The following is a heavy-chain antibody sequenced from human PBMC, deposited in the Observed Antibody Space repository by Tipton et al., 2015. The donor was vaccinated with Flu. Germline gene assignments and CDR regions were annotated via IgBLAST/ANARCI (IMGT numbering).Heavy chain of an antibody. J-gene: IGHJ4*02. D-gene: IGHD4-17*01. CDR2: IGHSGDRI. Sequence: SLRLSCAASGFTFSTYAMSWVRQAPGKGLEWVSGIGHSGDRIHYADSVNGRFTISRDNSKNTLFLLMNNLRAEDTAIYYCAKDLHGDYADYFDSWGQGTLVTVSS. CDR1: GFTFSTYA. V-gene: IGHV3-23*01. CDR3: AKDLHGDYADYFDS.